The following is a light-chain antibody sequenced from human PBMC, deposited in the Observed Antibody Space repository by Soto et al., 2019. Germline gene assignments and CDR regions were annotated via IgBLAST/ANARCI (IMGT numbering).Light chain of an antibody. V-gene: IGKV3-20*01. CDR2: GAS. J-gene: IGKJ1*01. Sequence: EIVLTQSPGTLSLSPGERATLSCRASQTVSSNYLAWCQQRPGQAPRLLIYGASTRAAGIPDRFSGSGSGTDFTLTINRLEPEDFAVYFCHQYGSAPRTFGQGTKVDIK. CDR3: HQYGSAPRT. CDR1: QTVSSNY.